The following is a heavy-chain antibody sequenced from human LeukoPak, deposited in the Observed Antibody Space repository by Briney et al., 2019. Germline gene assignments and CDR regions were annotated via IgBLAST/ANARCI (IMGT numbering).Heavy chain of an antibody. CDR3: AKVGFSEMEWLLYSDH. D-gene: IGHD3-3*01. CDR2: IGSVGDST. V-gene: IGHV3-23*01. CDR1: GFTFSNYA. Sequence: GASLRLSCAASGFTFSNYAMTWVRQAPGKGLEWVSLIGSVGDSTYYAESVKGRFTISRDNSKNTLYLQMNSLRAEDTAVYYCAKVGFSEMEWLLYSDHWGQGTLVTVSS. J-gene: IGHJ4*02.